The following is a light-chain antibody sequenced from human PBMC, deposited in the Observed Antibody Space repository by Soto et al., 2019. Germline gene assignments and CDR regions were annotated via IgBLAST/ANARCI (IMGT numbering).Light chain of an antibody. Sequence: DIQMTQSPSTLSASVGDRVTMTCRASQSISSWLAWYQQKPGKAPKLLIYDASSLESGVPSRFSGSGSGTEFTLTISSLHPDDFASYYCQQYNSYWTFGQWTKVEIK. CDR3: QQYNSYWT. CDR1: QSISSW. V-gene: IGKV1-5*01. CDR2: DAS. J-gene: IGKJ1*01.